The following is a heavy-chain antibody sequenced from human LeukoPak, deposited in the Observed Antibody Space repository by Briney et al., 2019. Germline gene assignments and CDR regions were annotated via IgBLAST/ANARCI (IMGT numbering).Heavy chain of an antibody. CDR3: ARVAGIHIVVERRAFDI. CDR1: GGSISSYY. D-gene: IGHD2-21*01. CDR2: IYYSGST. V-gene: IGHV4-59*01. Sequence: TPSETLSLTCTVSGGSISSYYWSWIRQPPRKGLEWIGYIYYSGSTNYNPSLKSRVTISVDTSKNQFSLKLSSVTAADTAVYYCARVAGIHIVVERRAFDIWGQGTMVTVSS. J-gene: IGHJ3*02.